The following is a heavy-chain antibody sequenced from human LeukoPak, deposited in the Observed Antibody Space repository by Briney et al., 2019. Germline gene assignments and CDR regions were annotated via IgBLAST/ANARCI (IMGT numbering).Heavy chain of an antibody. J-gene: IGHJ6*03. CDR2: SYYSGST. CDR1: GGSISSYY. CDR3: ASFMASYYYMDV. V-gene: IGHV4-59*01. Sequence: PSETLSLTCTVSGGSISSYYWTWIRQPPGKGLEWIGYSYYSGSTDYNPSLKSRVTILVDTSKNQFSLKLTSVTAADTAVYYCASFMASYYYMDVWGKGTTVTVSS. D-gene: IGHD5-24*01.